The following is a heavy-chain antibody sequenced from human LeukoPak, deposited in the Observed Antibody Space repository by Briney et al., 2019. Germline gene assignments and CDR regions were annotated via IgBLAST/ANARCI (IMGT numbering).Heavy chain of an antibody. CDR2: ISAYNGNT. V-gene: IGHV1-18*01. J-gene: IGHJ6*03. CDR3: ARPAAISRDYVWGSYRTPYYYYYYMDV. Sequence: ASVKVSCKASGYTFTSYGISWVRQAPGQGLEWMGWISAYNGNTNYAQKLQGRVTMTTDTSTSTAYMELRSLRSDDTAVYYCARPAAISRDYVWGSYRTPYYYYYYMDVWGKGTTVTVSS. D-gene: IGHD3-16*02. CDR1: GYTFTSYG.